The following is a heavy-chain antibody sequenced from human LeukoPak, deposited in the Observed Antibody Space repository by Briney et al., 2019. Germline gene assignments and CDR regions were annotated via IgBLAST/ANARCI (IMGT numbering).Heavy chain of an antibody. V-gene: IGHV3-23*01. CDR1: GFTFSSYG. CDR2: ISGSGVST. D-gene: IGHD2-15*01. J-gene: IGHJ4*02. CDR3: AKVYCSGGSCPYYFDY. Sequence: GGSLRLSCAASGFTFSSYGMSWVRQAPGKGLEWVSTISGSGVSTYYAESVKGRFTISRDNSKNTLYLQMNSLRAEDTAVYYCAKVYCSGGSCPYYFDYWGQGTLVTVSS.